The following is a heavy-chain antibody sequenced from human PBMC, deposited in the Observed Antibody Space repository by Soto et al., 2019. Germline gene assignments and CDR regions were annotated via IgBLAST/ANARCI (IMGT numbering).Heavy chain of an antibody. D-gene: IGHD3-3*01. CDR3: ARAYYDFWSGYYPRDAFDI. Sequence: ASVKVSCKASGYTFTSYAIHWVRQAPGQRLEWMGWINADNGNTKYSQKFQGRVTITRDTSVSTAYMELSSLRSEDTAVYYCARAYYDFWSGYYPRDAFDIWGQGTMVTVSS. CDR1: GYTFTSYA. J-gene: IGHJ3*02. CDR2: INADNGNT. V-gene: IGHV1-3*01.